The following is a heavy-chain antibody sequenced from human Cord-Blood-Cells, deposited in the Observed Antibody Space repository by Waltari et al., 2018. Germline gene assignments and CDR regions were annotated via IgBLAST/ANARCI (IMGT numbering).Heavy chain of an antibody. CDR3: ARPGQADY. J-gene: IGHJ4*02. Sequence: QLQLQESGPGLAKPSETLSPTCPVSGGSISSSSYYWGWIRRPPGKGLEWIGSIYYSGSTYYNPSLKSRVTISVDTSKNQFSLKLSSVTAADTAVYYCARPGQADYWGQGTLVTVSS. CDR2: IYYSGST. V-gene: IGHV4-39*01. CDR1: GGSISSSSYY.